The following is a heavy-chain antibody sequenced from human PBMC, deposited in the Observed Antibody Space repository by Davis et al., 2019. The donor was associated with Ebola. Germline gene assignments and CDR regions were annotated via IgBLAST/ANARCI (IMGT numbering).Heavy chain of an antibody. Sequence: GESLKISCAASGFTFSDYYMSWIRQAPGKGLEWVANIKQDGSEKYYVDSVKGRFTISRDNAKNSLYLQMNSLRAEDTAVYYCARSLYYYDSSGYQLLWGQGTLVTVSS. CDR2: IKQDGSEK. D-gene: IGHD3-22*01. J-gene: IGHJ4*02. CDR3: ARSLYYYDSSGYQLL. V-gene: IGHV3-7*01. CDR1: GFTFSDYY.